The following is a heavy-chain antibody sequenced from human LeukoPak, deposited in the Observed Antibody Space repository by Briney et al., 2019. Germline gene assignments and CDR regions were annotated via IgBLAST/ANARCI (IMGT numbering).Heavy chain of an antibody. CDR3: ARASAASWYYFDY. Sequence: GEALQISCKGSGYSFTSYWIIWGRRMPGKGLEWMGKIDPSDSYTNYSPSFQGHVIISADKSLSTAYLQWSSLKASDTAMYYCARASAASWYYFDYWGPGTLVTVSS. CDR1: GYSFTSYW. CDR2: IDPSDSYT. V-gene: IGHV5-10-1*01. J-gene: IGHJ4*02. D-gene: IGHD6-13*01.